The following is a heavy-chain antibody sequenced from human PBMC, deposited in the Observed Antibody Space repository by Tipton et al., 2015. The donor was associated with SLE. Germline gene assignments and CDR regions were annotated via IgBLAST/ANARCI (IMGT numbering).Heavy chain of an antibody. CDR1: GGSFSGYY. CDR3: ARGVAGYFHFCYMDV. J-gene: IGHJ6*03. CDR2: INQSGST. Sequence: TLSLTCAVYGGSFSGYYWSWIRQPPGKGLEWIGEINQSGSTNYNASLKSRVAISVDTSKNQFSLRLSSVTAADSAIYYCARGVAGYFHFCYMDVWAKGTTVTIS. V-gene: IGHV4-34*01. D-gene: IGHD3-22*01.